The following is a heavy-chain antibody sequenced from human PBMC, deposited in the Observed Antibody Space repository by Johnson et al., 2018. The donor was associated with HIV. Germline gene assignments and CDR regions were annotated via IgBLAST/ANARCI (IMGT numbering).Heavy chain of an antibody. CDR1: GFTFSSYE. CDR3: ARRIAAADDAFDI. Sequence: VQLVESGGGVVQPGRSLRLSCAASGFTFSSYEMNWVRQAPGKGLEWVSVIYSGGSTYYADSVKGRFTISRDNSKNTMYLQMNSLRAEDTAMYYCARRIAAADDAFDIWGHGTMVTVSS. V-gene: IGHV3-66*02. J-gene: IGHJ3*02. D-gene: IGHD6-25*01. CDR2: IYSGGST.